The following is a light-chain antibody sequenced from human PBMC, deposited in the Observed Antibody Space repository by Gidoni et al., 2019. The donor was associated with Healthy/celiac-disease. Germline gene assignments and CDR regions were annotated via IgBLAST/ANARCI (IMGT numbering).Light chain of an antibody. Sequence: EIVMTQSPATLAVSPGERATLSCRASQSVSSNLAWYQHKPGQAPRLLIDGASTSTTGIPARCSGSGSGTEFTLTISSLQSEDFAVYYCQQYNNWPGTFGQGTKVEIK. CDR3: QQYNNWPGT. V-gene: IGKV3-15*01. J-gene: IGKJ1*01. CDR2: GAS. CDR1: QSVSSN.